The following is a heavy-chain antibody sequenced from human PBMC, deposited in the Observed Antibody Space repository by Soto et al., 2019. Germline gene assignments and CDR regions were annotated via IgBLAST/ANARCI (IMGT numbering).Heavy chain of an antibody. D-gene: IGHD3-22*01. V-gene: IGHV3-30*18. CDR3: AKLFQNLGYYYDIWHFDF. CDR1: GFSFSTYG. Sequence: QVQLVESGGGVVQPGRSLRLSCAASGFSFSTYGMHWVRQAPGKGLEWVAVTSYDGSTTYYADSVRGRFTISKDNSKNTVYLQMNSLRSEDTAVYYCAKLFQNLGYYYDIWHFDFWGRGTLGTVSS. J-gene: IGHJ2*01. CDR2: TSYDGSTT.